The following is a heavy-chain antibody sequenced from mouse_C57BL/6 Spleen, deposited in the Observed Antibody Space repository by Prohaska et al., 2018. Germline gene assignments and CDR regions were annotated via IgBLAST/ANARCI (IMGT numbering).Heavy chain of an antibody. D-gene: IGHD2-10*02. J-gene: IGHJ4*01. CDR2: INPNNGGT. CDR3: ASPSAMDY. Sequence: HGKSLEWIGYINPNNGGTSYHQKFKGKATLTVNKSSSTAYMELRSLTSEDSAVYYCASPSAMDYWGQGTSVTVSS. V-gene: IGHV1-22*01.